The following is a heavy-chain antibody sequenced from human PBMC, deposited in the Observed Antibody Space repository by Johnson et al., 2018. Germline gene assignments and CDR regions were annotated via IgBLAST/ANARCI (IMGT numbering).Heavy chain of an antibody. D-gene: IGHD5-18*01. J-gene: IGHJ6*03. Sequence: VQLLESGGGSVQXGGSLRLSCAASGFAFSSYWMHWVRQAPGKGLVWVSRINSDGSTSYADSVKGRFTIPRDNAKNTLYLQMNSLRAEDTAVYYCARDGYGPRLVHYYYMDVWGKGSTVTVSS. CDR1: GFAFSSYW. V-gene: IGHV3-74*01. CDR3: ARDGYGPRLVHYYYMDV. CDR2: INSDGST.